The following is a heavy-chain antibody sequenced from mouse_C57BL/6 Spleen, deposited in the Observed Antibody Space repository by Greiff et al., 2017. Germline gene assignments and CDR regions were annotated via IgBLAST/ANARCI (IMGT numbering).Heavy chain of an antibody. Sequence: QVQLQQPGAELVMPGASVKLSCKASGYTFTSYWMHWVKQRPGQGLEWIGEIDPSDSYTNYNQKFKGKSTLTVDKSSSTAYMQLSSLTSEDSAVYYCARVVLRYPLYFDYWGQGTTLTVSS. V-gene: IGHV1-69*01. CDR3: ARVVLRYPLYFDY. D-gene: IGHD1-1*01. J-gene: IGHJ2*01. CDR2: IDPSDSYT. CDR1: GYTFTSYW.